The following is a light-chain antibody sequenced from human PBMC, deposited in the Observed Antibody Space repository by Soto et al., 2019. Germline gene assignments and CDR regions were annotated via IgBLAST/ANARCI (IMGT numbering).Light chain of an antibody. CDR3: QQRGNWPPTWT. J-gene: IGKJ1*01. CDR2: DAS. V-gene: IGKV3-11*01. Sequence: EIVLTQSPATLSLSPGERATLSWRASQSTGYYLAWYQEKPGQAPRLLINDASIRATGIPARFSGSWSGTDFTLTINGLEPEDSAVYYCQQRGNWPPTWTFGQGTKVDIK. CDR1: QSTGYY.